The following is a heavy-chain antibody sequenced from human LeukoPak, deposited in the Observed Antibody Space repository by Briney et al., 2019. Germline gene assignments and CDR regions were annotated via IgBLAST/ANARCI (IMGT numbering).Heavy chain of an antibody. V-gene: IGHV4-39*01. Sequence: SETLSLTCIVSGDSISSSSYYWGWVRQPPGKGLEWIGSIFSGSTYYNPSLKSRVTISLNTSKNQLSLNLSSVTAADTAVYYCARQGERPGISAYWGQGTLVTVSS. J-gene: IGHJ4*02. CDR2: IFSGST. CDR1: GDSISSSSYY. CDR3: ARQGERPGISAY. D-gene: IGHD1-26*01.